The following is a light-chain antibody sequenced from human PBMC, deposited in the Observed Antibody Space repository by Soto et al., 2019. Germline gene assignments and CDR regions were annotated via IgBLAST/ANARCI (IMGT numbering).Light chain of an antibody. CDR2: DAS. Sequence: EIVLTQSPATLSLSPGERATLSCRASQSVSSYLAWYQQKPGQAPRLLIYDASNRATGIPARFSGSGSGTDFTLTISSLEPEDFAVYYGQRGGGFGQGTRLEIK. CDR3: QRGGG. J-gene: IGKJ5*01. CDR1: QSVSSY. V-gene: IGKV3-11*01.